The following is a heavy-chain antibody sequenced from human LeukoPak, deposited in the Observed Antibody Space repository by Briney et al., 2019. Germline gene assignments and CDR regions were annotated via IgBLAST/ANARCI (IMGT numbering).Heavy chain of an antibody. J-gene: IGHJ4*02. Sequence: GGSLRLSCAASGFTFSSYWMSWVRQAPGKGLEWVANIKQDGSEKYYVDSVKGRFTISRDNAKNSLYLQMNSLRAEDTAVYYCARGRGPYCSGGSCYPYTEFDYWGQGTLVTVSS. CDR1: GFTFSSYW. D-gene: IGHD2-15*01. CDR3: ARGRGPYCSGGSCYPYTEFDY. CDR2: IKQDGSEK. V-gene: IGHV3-7*01.